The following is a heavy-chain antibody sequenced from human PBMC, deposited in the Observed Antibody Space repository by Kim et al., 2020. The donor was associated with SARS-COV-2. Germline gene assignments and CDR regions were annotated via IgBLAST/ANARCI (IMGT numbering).Heavy chain of an antibody. J-gene: IGHJ6*02. CDR2: PSKGGN. V-gene: IGHV1-2*02. CDR3: ARSWDV. Sequence: PSKGGNNYAPKYEGRVTMTRETSISTAYMEMSRLRSDDTAVYYCARSWDVWGQGTTVTVSS.